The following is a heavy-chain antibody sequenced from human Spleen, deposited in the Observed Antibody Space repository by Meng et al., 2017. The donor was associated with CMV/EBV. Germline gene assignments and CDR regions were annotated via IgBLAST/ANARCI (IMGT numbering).Heavy chain of an antibody. V-gene: IGHV1-2*02. Sequence: LVRPSPGHALEWIVWFIPHSGVTNYSQNFEGTVTLTSNPSLSTAYMEVNRLKSDDTAVFFCSRLFHPSLGATYYYGMDVWGHGTTVTVSS. CDR3: SRLFHPSLGATYYYGMDV. D-gene: IGHD3-10*01. J-gene: IGHJ6*02. CDR2: FIPHSGVT.